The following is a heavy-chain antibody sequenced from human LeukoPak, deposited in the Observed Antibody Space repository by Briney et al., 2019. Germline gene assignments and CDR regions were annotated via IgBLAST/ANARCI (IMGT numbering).Heavy chain of an antibody. J-gene: IGHJ4*02. CDR2: IRYDGSNK. D-gene: IGHD2-21*01. CDR3: ANAYCGGDCYFLWY. CDR1: GFTFSSYG. Sequence: GGSLRLSCAASGFTFSSYGMHWVRQAPGKGLEWVAFIRYDGSNKYYADSVKGRFTISRGNSKNTLYLQMNSLRAEDTAVYYCANAYCGGDCYFLWYWGQGTLVTVSS. V-gene: IGHV3-30*02.